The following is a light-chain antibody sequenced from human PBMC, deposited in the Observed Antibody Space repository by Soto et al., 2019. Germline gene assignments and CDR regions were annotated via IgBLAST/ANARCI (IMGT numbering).Light chain of an antibody. V-gene: IGLV2-11*01. CDR3: CSYAGSYTYV. CDR1: SSDVGGYNY. CDR2: DVI. Sequence: QSVLTQPRSVSGSLGQSVTVSCTGTSSDVGGYNYVSWYQQHPGKAPKLMIYDVIKRPSGVPDRFSGSKSGNTASLTISGLQAEDEADYYCCSYAGSYTYVFGTGTKVTVL. J-gene: IGLJ1*01.